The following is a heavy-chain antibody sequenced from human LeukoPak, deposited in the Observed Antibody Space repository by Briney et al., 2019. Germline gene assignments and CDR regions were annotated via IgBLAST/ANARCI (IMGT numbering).Heavy chain of an antibody. Sequence: SETLSLTCAVYGGSFSGYYWSWIRQPPGKGLEWIGEINHSGSTNYNPSLKSRVTISVDTSKNQFSLKLSSVTAADTAVYYCARHSRPLPASYFDYWGQGTLVTVSS. V-gene: IGHV4-34*01. CDR2: INHSGST. CDR1: GGSFSGYY. CDR3: ARHSRPLPASYFDY. J-gene: IGHJ4*02.